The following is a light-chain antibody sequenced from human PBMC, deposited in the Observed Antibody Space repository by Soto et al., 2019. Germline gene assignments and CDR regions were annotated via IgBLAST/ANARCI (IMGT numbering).Light chain of an antibody. CDR3: SSYTTSSNSV. Sequence: QSALAQPASMSGAPGQSVTISCTGTSSGVGSYNFVSWYQQLPGKAPKLMIYEVTNPPSGVSNRFSGSKSGNTASLTISGLQAEDEADYYCSSYTTSSNSVFGSGTKVTVL. CDR2: EVT. CDR1: SSGVGSYNF. J-gene: IGLJ1*01. V-gene: IGLV2-14*01.